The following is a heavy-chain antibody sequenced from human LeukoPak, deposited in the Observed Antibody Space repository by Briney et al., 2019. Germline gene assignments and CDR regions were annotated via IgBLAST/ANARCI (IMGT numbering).Heavy chain of an antibody. Sequence: SETLSLTCAVYGGSFSGYYWSWIRQPPGKGLEWIGEINHSGSANYNPSLKSRVTISVDTSKNQFSLKLSSVTAADTAVYYCARGRGRIFDYWGQGTLVTVSS. V-gene: IGHV4-34*01. D-gene: IGHD5-12*01. CDR1: GGSFSGYY. J-gene: IGHJ4*02. CDR2: INHSGSA. CDR3: ARGRGRIFDY.